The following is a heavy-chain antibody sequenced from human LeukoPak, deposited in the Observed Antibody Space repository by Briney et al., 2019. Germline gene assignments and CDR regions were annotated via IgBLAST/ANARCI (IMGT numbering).Heavy chain of an antibody. V-gene: IGHV4-59*01. D-gene: IGHD2-2*01. J-gene: IGHJ3*02. CDR2: IYYSGST. CDR3: ARGPVPAANAFDI. CDR1: GGSISSYY. Sequence: SETLSLTCTVSGGSISSYYWSWIRQPPGKGLEWIGYIYYSGSTNYNPSLKSRVTISVDTSKNQFSLKLSSVAAADTAVYYCARGPVPAANAFDIWGQGTMVTVSS.